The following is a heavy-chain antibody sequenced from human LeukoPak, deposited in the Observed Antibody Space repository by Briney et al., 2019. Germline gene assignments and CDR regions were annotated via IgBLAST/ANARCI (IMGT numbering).Heavy chain of an antibody. Sequence: GGSLRLSCAASGFTFSSYAMHWVRQAPGKGLEYVSAISSNGGSTYYANSVKGRFTTSRDNAKNSLYLQMNSLRAGDTAFQRASWYFDVWGRGTLVTVSS. CDR3: SWYFDV. J-gene: IGHJ2*01. CDR2: ISSNGGST. CDR1: GFTFSSYA. V-gene: IGHV3-64*01.